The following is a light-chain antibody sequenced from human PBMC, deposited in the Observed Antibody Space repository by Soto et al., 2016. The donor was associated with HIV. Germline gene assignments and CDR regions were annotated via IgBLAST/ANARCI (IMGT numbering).Light chain of an antibody. CDR3: QAWDSSTVV. Sequence: SYELTQPPSVSVSPGQTATITCSGDKLGDKYVCWYQQRPGQSPVLVIYQDTKRPSGIPERFSGSNSGNTATLTISGTQAMDEADYYCQAWDSSTVVFGGGTKLTVL. V-gene: IGLV3-1*01. CDR2: QDT. J-gene: IGLJ2*01. CDR1: KLGDKY.